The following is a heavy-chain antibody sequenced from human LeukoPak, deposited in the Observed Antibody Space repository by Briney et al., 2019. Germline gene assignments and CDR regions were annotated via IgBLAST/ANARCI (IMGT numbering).Heavy chain of an antibody. J-gene: IGHJ5*02. CDR2: IIPIFGTA. V-gene: IGHV1-69*13. CDR1: GGTFSSYA. Sequence: GASVKVSCKASGGTFSSYAISWVRQAPGQGLEWMGGIIPIFGTANYAQKFQGRVTITADESTSTAYMELSSLRSEDTAVCYCARALSLGYCSSTSCLNWFDPWGQGTLVTGSS. CDR3: ARALSLGYCSSTSCLNWFDP. D-gene: IGHD2-2*01.